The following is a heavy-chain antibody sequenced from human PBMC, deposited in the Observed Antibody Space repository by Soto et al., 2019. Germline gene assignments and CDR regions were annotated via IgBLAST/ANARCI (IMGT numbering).Heavy chain of an antibody. CDR1: GFTVSSNY. CDR3: ARDRIAVAGTPEYFQH. D-gene: IGHD6-19*01. Sequence: EVQLVESGGGLVQPGGSLRLSCAASGFTVSSNYMSWVRQAPGKGLEWVSVIYSGGSTYYADSVKGRFTISRDNSKXXLYLQMNSLRAEDTAVYYCARDRIAVAGTPEYFQHWGQGTLVTVSS. J-gene: IGHJ1*01. V-gene: IGHV3-66*01. CDR2: IYSGGST.